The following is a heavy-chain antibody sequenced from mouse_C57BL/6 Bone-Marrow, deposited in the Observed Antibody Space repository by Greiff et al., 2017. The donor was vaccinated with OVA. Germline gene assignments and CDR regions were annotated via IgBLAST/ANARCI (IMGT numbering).Heavy chain of an antibody. J-gene: IGHJ2*01. D-gene: IGHD3-2*02. Sequence: VQLKQSGPELVKPGASVKIPCKASGYTFTDYNMDWVKQSHGKSLEWIGDINPNNGGTIYNQKFKGKATLTVDKSSSTAYMELRSLTSEDTAVYYCAREATAQAFFDYWGQGTTLTVSS. V-gene: IGHV1-18*01. CDR3: AREATAQAFFDY. CDR2: INPNNGGT. CDR1: GYTFTDYN.